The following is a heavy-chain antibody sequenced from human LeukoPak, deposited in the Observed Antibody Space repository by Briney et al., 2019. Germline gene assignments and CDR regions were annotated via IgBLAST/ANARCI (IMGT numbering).Heavy chain of an antibody. CDR1: GYSFTTYW. CDR3: ARSSDSGSWYGDY. CDR2: IYPGDSDT. Sequence: GEFLKISCKGSGYSFTTYWIGWVRQMPGKGLEWMGIIYPGDSDTRYSPSFQGQVTISADKSISTAYLQWSSLKASDTAIYYCARSSDSGSWYGDYWGQGTLVTVSS. D-gene: IGHD6-13*01. V-gene: IGHV5-51*01. J-gene: IGHJ4*02.